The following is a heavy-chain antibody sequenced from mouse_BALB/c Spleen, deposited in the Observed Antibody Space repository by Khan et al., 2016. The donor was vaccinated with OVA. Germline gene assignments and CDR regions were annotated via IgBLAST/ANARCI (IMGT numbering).Heavy chain of an antibody. CDR3: TRRAYYYDSEGFAY. D-gene: IGHD1-1*01. J-gene: IGHJ3*01. V-gene: IGHV5-6*01. Sequence: EVALVESGGDLVKPGGSLKLSCAASGFTFSTYGMSWVRPAPDKRLEWVATVTTGGSYTYYPDSVQGRFTISRDNAKNTLYLQMSGLRSEDTAMFYCTRRAYYYDSEGFAYWGQGTLVTVSA. CDR2: VTTGGSYT. CDR1: GFTFSTYG.